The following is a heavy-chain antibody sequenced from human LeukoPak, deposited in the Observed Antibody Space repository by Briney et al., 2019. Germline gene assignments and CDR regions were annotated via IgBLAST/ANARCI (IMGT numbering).Heavy chain of an antibody. CDR2: MNPNSSNT. D-gene: IGHD6-13*01. V-gene: IGHV1-8*01. CDR3: ARGGGYSSLLCM. Sequence: GSVKVSCKASGYTFTSYDINWVRQAPGKGLEWMGWMNPNSSNTGYAQTFQGRVTITRNTSISTAYMELNSLRSEDTAVYYGARGGGYSSLLCMWGQGTLVTVSS. CDR1: GYTFTSYD. J-gene: IGHJ4*02.